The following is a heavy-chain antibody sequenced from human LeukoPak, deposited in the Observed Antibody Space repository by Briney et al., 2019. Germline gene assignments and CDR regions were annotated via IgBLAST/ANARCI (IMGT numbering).Heavy chain of an antibody. D-gene: IGHD6-6*01. V-gene: IGHV4-39*07. CDR2: IYYSGST. Sequence: SSETLSLTCAVYGGSFSSYYWGWIRQPPGKGLEWIGSIYYSGSTYYNPSLKSRVTISVDTSKNQFSLKLSSVTAADTAVYYCARALSIAARTDYWGQGTLVTVSS. CDR3: ARALSIAARTDY. CDR1: GGSFSSYY. J-gene: IGHJ4*02.